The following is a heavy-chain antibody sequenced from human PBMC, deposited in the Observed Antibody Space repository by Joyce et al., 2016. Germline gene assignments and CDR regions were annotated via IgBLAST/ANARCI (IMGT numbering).Heavy chain of an antibody. D-gene: IGHD2-21*01. CDR3: ARVISHSHFDT. Sequence: EVQLVQSGAEVQKPGESLKISCKSSGFSFNGYWIAWVRQMPGKGLGWMVNIYPGDSRTRYSPSFQGQVTISADKSINTAYLHWSSLKASDTAIYYCARVISHSHFDTWGQGTLVTVSS. CDR1: GFSFNGYW. V-gene: IGHV5-51*01. CDR2: IYPGDSRT. J-gene: IGHJ4*02.